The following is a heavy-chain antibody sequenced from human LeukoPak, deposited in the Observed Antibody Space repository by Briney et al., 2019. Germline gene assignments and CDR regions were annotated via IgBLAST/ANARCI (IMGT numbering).Heavy chain of an antibody. CDR2: INHSGST. V-gene: IGHV4-4*02. CDR3: ARVRLAARLNWFDP. Sequence: SETLSLTCAVSGGSISSSNWWSWVRQPPGKGLEWIGEINHSGSTNYNPSLKSRVTISVDTSKNQFSLKLSSVTAADTAVYYCARVRLAARLNWFDPWGQGTLVTVSS. D-gene: IGHD6-6*01. J-gene: IGHJ5*02. CDR1: GGSISSSNW.